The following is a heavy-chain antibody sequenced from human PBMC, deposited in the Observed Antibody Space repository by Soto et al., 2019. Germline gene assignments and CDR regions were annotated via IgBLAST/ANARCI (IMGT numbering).Heavy chain of an antibody. CDR2: ISGSGGST. CDR3: AKVEDIVVVVAGTLDF. J-gene: IGHJ3*01. V-gene: IGHV3-23*01. D-gene: IGHD2-15*01. CDR1: GFTFSSYA. Sequence: GGSLRLSCAASGFTFSSYAMSWVRQAPGKGLEWVSAISGSGGSTYYADSVKGRFTISRDNSKNTLYLQMNSLRAEDTAVYYCAKVEDIVVVVAGTLDFWGQGTMVTVSS.